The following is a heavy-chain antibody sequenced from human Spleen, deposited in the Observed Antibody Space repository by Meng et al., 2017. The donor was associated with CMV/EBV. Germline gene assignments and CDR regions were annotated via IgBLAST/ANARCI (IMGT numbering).Heavy chain of an antibody. CDR3: ARANDYGGYGWLNY. CDR2: IYPRHSDT. CDR1: VYRLPNYW. D-gene: IGHD4-17*01. V-gene: IGHV5-51*01. J-gene: IGHJ4*02. Sequence: KGCVYRLPNYWIGWVRQLPGQGLEWMGIIYPRHSDTSYSPSFQGQVTISADKSISTAYLQWSSLKASDTAMYYCARANDYGGYGWLNYWGQGTLVTVSS.